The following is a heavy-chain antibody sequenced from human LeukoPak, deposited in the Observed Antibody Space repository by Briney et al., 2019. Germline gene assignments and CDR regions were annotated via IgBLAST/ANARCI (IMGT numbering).Heavy chain of an antibody. CDR3: ARGLPFGYYFDY. V-gene: IGHV4-31*03. Sequence: SETLSLTCTVSGGSISSGGYYWSWIRQHPGKGLEWIGYIYYSGSTYYNPSLKSRVTISVDTSKNQFSLKLSSVTAADTAVYCCARGLPFGYYFDYWGQGTLVTVSS. D-gene: IGHD3-16*01. CDR2: IYYSGST. CDR1: GGSISSGGYY. J-gene: IGHJ4*02.